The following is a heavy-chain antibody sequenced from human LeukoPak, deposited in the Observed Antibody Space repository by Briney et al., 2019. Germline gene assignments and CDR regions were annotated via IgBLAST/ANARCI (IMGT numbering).Heavy chain of an antibody. J-gene: IGHJ4*02. CDR3: ARHRRLSYFDY. Sequence: PSETLSLTCTVSGGSISSSSYYWGWIRQPPGEGLEWIGNIYYSGSTYYNPSLKSRVTISVDTSKNQFFLKLSSVTAADTAVYFCARHRRLSYFDYWGQGTLVTVSS. CDR1: GGSISSSSYY. V-gene: IGHV4-39*01. CDR2: IYYSGST. D-gene: IGHD2/OR15-2a*01.